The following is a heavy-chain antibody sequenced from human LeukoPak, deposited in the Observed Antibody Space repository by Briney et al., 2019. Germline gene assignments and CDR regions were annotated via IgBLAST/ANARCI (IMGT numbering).Heavy chain of an antibody. CDR1: GFTFSSYA. D-gene: IGHD3-22*01. CDR2: ISGSGGST. Sequence: PGGSLRLSCAASGFTFSSYAMSWVRQAPGKGLEWVSAISGSGGSTYYADSVKGRFTISRDNSKNTLYLQMNSPRAEDTAVYYCAAISYYYDSSGWGQFDYWGQGTLVTVSS. CDR3: AAISYYYDSSGWGQFDY. V-gene: IGHV3-23*01. J-gene: IGHJ4*02.